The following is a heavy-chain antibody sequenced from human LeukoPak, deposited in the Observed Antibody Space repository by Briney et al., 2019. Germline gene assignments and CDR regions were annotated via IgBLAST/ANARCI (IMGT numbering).Heavy chain of an antibody. J-gene: IGHJ4*02. D-gene: IGHD2-15*01. Sequence: ASVKVSCKASGYTFTSYAMHWVRQAPGQRLEWMGWINAGNGNTKYSQKFQGRVTITRDTSASTAYMELSSLRSEDTAVYYCARAYCSGGSCLLDFWGQGTQVTVSS. V-gene: IGHV1-3*01. CDR3: ARAYCSGGSCLLDF. CDR2: INAGNGNT. CDR1: GYTFTSYA.